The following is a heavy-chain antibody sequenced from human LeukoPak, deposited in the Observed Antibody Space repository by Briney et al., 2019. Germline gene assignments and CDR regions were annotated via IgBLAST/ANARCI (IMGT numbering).Heavy chain of an antibody. CDR1: GLTFSSYA. CDR2: ISGSGGST. Sequence: PGGSLRLSCAASGLTFSSYAMSWVRQAPGKGLEWVSAISGSGGSTYYADSVKGRFTISRDNSKNTLYLQMNSLRAEDTAVYYCAKDRRITMVRGAFDYWGQGTLVTVSS. V-gene: IGHV3-23*01. CDR3: AKDRRITMVRGAFDY. J-gene: IGHJ4*02. D-gene: IGHD3-10*01.